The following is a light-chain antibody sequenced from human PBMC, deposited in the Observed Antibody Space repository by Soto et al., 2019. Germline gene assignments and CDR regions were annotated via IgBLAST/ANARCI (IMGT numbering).Light chain of an antibody. Sequence: QSALTQPRSVSGSPGQSVTISCTGTTGDVGVYNFVSWYQLHPGKAPRLMIYDAGKRPSGVPDRFSASKSGNTASLTISGLQAEDEGDYYCSSYAGSFTWVFGRGTKLTVL. CDR1: TGDVGVYNF. CDR3: SSYAGSFTWV. J-gene: IGLJ3*02. CDR2: DAG. V-gene: IGLV2-11*01.